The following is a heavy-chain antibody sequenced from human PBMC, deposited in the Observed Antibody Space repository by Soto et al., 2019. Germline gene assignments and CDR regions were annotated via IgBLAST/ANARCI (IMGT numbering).Heavy chain of an antibody. Sequence: GGSLRLSCAASGFTFSSYSMNWVRQAPGKGLEWVSYISSSSTIYYADSVKGRFTISRDNAKNSLYLQMNSLRDEDTAVYYCARDLLGSSSVVVVAVKTSVIDFRGQGSSVTGSS. V-gene: IGHV3-48*02. CDR1: GFTFSSYS. D-gene: IGHD2-15*01. J-gene: IGHJ6*02. CDR2: ISSSSTI. CDR3: ARDLLGSSSVVVVAVKTSVIDF.